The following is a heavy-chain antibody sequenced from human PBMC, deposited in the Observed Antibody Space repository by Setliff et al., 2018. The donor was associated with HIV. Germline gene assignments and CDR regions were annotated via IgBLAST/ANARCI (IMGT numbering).Heavy chain of an antibody. CDR3: ARGLSFYDPGGFDY. CDR1: GDSISTYC. Sequence: SETLSLTCTVSGDSISTYCWNWIRQPPGRGLEWIGFIFSSGSTNYNPSLKSRVTISVDTSKNQFSLKLSSVTAADTAVYYCARGLSFYDPGGFDYWGQGTLVTVSS. J-gene: IGHJ4*02. D-gene: IGHD3-22*01. CDR2: IFSSGST. V-gene: IGHV4-4*09.